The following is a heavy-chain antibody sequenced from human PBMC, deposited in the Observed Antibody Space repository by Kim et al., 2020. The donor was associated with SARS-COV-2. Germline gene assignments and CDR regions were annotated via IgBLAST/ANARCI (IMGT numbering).Heavy chain of an antibody. Sequence: GGSLRLSCTASGFTFGDYAMSWVRQAPGKGLEWVGFIRSKAYGGTTEYAASVKGRFTISRDDSKSIAYLQMNSLKTEDTAVYYCTRVSRGDYVIHFDYWGQGTLVTVSS. CDR2: IRSKAYGGTT. J-gene: IGHJ4*02. CDR3: TRVSRGDYVIHFDY. CDR1: GFTFGDYA. D-gene: IGHD4-17*01. V-gene: IGHV3-49*04.